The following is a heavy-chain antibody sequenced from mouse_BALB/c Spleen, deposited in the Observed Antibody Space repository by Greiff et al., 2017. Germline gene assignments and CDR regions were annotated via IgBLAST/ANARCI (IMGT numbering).Heavy chain of an antibody. Sequence: EVNLVESGGGLVKPGGSLKLSCAASGFTFSSYAMSWVRQTPEKRLEWVASISSGGSTYYPDSVKGRFTISRDNARNILYLQMSSLRSEDTAMYYCARVVPHYFDYWGQGTTLTVSS. J-gene: IGHJ2*01. V-gene: IGHV5-6-5*01. CDR1: GFTFSSYA. CDR3: ARVVPHYFDY. D-gene: IGHD1-1*02. CDR2: ISSGGST.